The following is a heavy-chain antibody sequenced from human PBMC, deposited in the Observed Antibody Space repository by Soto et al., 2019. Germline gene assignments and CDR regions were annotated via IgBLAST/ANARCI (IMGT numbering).Heavy chain of an antibody. CDR1: GFTFSSYA. J-gene: IGHJ6*02. Sequence: QPGGSLRLSCAASGFTFSSYAMSWVRQAPGKGLEWVSAISGSGGSTYYADSVKGRFTISRDNSKNTLYLQMNSLRAEDTAVYYCAKAGEKCIAAREDCYYYGMDVWGQGTTVTVSS. V-gene: IGHV3-23*01. CDR2: ISGSGGST. D-gene: IGHD6-6*01. CDR3: AKAGEKCIAAREDCYYYGMDV.